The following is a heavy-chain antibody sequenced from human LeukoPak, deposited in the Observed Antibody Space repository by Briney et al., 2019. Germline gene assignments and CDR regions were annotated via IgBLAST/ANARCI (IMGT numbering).Heavy chain of an antibody. CDR2: INPSGSST. D-gene: IGHD6-13*01. CDR3: AREGDSSSVGWFDP. J-gene: IGHJ5*02. CDR1: GYSFTSYY. Sequence: GASVKVSCKASGYSFTSYYMHWVRQAPGQGLEWMGLINPSGSSTSYAQKFQGRLSLTRDMSTSTDYMELSSLRSEDTAVYYCAREGDSSSVGWFDPWGQGTLVTVSS. V-gene: IGHV1-46*01.